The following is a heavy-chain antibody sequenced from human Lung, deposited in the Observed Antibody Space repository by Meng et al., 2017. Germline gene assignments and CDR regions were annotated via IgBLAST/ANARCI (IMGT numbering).Heavy chain of an antibody. CDR1: GFSFSTYN. V-gene: IGHV3-21*06. Sequence: EVQLVESGGGLVKRGGSLRLSCAASGFSFSTYNMNWVRQAPWKGLEWVSSISSSSSYVYYSDSVKGRFTISRDNAKNSLYLQMNSLRAEDTAVYYCARPPTESYYSGYFWYFDLWGRGTLVTVSS. CDR3: ARPPTESYYSGYFWYFDL. D-gene: IGHD5-12*01. J-gene: IGHJ2*01. CDR2: ISSSSSYV.